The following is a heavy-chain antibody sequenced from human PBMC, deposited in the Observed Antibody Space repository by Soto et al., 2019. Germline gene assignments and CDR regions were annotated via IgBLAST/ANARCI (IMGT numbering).Heavy chain of an antibody. CDR1: GFTFSSYS. Sequence: PGGSLRLSCAASGFTFSSYSMNWVRQAPGKGLEWVSSISSSSSYIYYADSVKGRFTISIDNAKNSLYLQMNSLRAEDTAVYYCAREPSVGVDNWWYAFDVWGQGIMVTVAS. V-gene: IGHV3-21*01. D-gene: IGHD1-26*01. J-gene: IGHJ3*01. CDR3: AREPSVGVDNWWYAFDV. CDR2: ISSSSSYI.